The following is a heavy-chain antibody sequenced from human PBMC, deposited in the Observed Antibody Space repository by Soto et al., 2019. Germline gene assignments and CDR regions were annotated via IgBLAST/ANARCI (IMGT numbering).Heavy chain of an antibody. J-gene: IGHJ4*02. CDR1: GGSISSGGYY. CDR2: IYYSGST. CDR3: ARGCASAMVRGVIIKAEYYFDY. Sequence: PSETLSLTCTVSGGSISSGGYYWSWIRQHPGKGLEWIGYIYYSGSTYYNPSLKSRVTISVDTSKNQFSLKLSSVTAADTAVYYCARGCASAMVRGVIIKAEYYFDYWGQGTLVTVSS. D-gene: IGHD3-10*01. V-gene: IGHV4-31*03.